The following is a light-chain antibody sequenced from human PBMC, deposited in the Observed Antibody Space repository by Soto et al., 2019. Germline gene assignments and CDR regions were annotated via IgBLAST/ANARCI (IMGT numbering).Light chain of an antibody. CDR3: FSHRGGDSHV. V-gene: IGLV2-14*01. Sequence: HSVLTQPASLSGSPGQSITISCTGTSSDVSAYNYVSWYQQYPGKAPKLMIYGVTNRPSGVSNRFSGSKTGNTASLTISGLQAEDEADYYCFSHRGGDSHVFGTGNKVTVL. CDR1: SSDVSAYNY. J-gene: IGLJ1*01. CDR2: GVT.